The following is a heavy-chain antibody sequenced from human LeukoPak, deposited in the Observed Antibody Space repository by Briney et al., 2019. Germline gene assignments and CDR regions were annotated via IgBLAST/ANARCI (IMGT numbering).Heavy chain of an antibody. V-gene: IGHV4-59*12. D-gene: IGHD3-9*01. J-gene: IGHJ5*02. Sequence: SETLSLTCSVSGGSISSYYWNWIRQPPGKGLEWIGSISYSGSTNYNPSLESRVTISVDTSKNQFSLKLNSVTAADTAVYYCARDYDVLTAYPPTQLFDPWGQGTLVTVSS. CDR2: ISYSGST. CDR3: ARDYDVLTAYPPTQLFDP. CDR1: GGSISSYY.